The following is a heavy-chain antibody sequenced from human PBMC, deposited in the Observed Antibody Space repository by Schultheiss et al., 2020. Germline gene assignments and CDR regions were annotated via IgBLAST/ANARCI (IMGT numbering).Heavy chain of an antibody. Sequence: GGSLRLSCAASGFTFSDYGMHWVRQAPGKGLEWVALISYDGSYSYYADSVKGRFTISRDNSGNTLYLQMNSLRPEDTAVYYCAKDCSAYYYVSNGYYYGIDYWGQGTLVTVYS. CDR2: ISYDGSYS. CDR3: AKDCSAYYYVSNGYYYGIDY. V-gene: IGHV3-30*18. J-gene: IGHJ4*02. D-gene: IGHD3-22*01. CDR1: GFTFSDYG.